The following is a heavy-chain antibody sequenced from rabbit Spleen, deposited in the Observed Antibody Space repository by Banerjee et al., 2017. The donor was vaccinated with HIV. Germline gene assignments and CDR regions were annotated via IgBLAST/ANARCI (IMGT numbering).Heavy chain of an antibody. CDR1: GFSFSSAYY. CDR3: ARDTSSSFSSYGMDL. D-gene: IGHD1-1*01. CDR2: IYAGVIGST. Sequence: QSLEESGGDLVKPGASLKLTCTASGFSFSSAYYICWVRQAPGKGLDLIACIYAGVIGSTYYASWAKGRFTISKTSSTTVTLQVTRLTAADTATYFCARDTSSSFSSYGMDLWGPGTLVTVS. J-gene: IGHJ6*01. V-gene: IGHV1S40*01.